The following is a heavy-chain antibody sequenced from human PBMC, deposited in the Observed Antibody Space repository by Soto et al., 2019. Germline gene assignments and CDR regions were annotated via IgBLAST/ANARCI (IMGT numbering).Heavy chain of an antibody. Sequence: GGSLRLSCAASGFTFSNAWMNWVRQAPGKGLEWVGRIKSKTDGGTTDYAAPVKGRFTILRDDSKNTLYLQMNSLKTEDTAVYYCTTDENYDILTGPDYWGQGTLVTVSS. CDR3: TTDENYDILTGPDY. J-gene: IGHJ4*02. CDR1: GFTFSNAW. D-gene: IGHD3-9*01. V-gene: IGHV3-15*07. CDR2: IKSKTDGGTT.